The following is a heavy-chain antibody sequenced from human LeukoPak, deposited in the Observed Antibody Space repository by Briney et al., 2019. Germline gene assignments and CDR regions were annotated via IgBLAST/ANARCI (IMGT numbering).Heavy chain of an antibody. Sequence: SETLSLTCTVSGGSISSYYWSWIRQPAGKGLEWIGRIYTSGSTNYNPSLKSRVTMSVDTSKNQFSLKLSSVTAADTAVYYCARLLRVKTVGPDLYYFDYWGQGTLVTVSS. J-gene: IGHJ4*02. CDR2: IYTSGST. V-gene: IGHV4-4*07. CDR1: GGSISSYY. D-gene: IGHD1-14*01. CDR3: ARLLRVKTVGPDLYYFDY.